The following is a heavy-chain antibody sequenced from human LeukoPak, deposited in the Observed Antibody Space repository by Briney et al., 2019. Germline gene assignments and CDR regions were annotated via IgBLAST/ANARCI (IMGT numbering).Heavy chain of an antibody. CDR1: GGSINNYF. Sequence: SETLSLTCTVSGGSINNYFWSWIRQPPGKGLEWIGYIHNSGSSNYNPSLKSRATFSVDTSENQLSLRLNSVTAADTAVYYCARRNGLRGVVDYWGQGTLVTVSS. J-gene: IGHJ4*02. CDR3: ARRNGLRGVVDY. V-gene: IGHV4-59*01. CDR2: IHNSGSS. D-gene: IGHD2-8*01.